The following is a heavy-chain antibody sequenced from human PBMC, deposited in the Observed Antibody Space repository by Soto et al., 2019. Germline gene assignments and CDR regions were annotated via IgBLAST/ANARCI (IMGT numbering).Heavy chain of an antibody. Sequence: QVQLVQSGAEVKKPGSSVKVSCKASGGTFSSYAIDWVRQAPGQGLEWMGGIIPIFGTADYAQKFQGRVTSPADEHTSTAYMELSSLRSEDTAVYYWARGQTGGGWGYYFDYWGQGTLVTVSS. CDR1: GGTFSSYA. J-gene: IGHJ4*02. V-gene: IGHV1-69*12. CDR3: ARGQTGGGWGYYFDY. CDR2: IIPIFGTA. D-gene: IGHD3-16*01.